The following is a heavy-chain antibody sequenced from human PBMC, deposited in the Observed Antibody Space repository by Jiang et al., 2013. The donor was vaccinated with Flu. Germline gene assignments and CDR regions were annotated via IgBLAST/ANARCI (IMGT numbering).Heavy chain of an antibody. CDR1: GFSLSDPGVG. Sequence: KPTQTLTLTCTVSGFSLSDPGVGVGWIRQPPGKALEWLALIYWDGAERYSPSLQTRLTIMKDTSNDEVVLTMTDMDPDDTATYYCAHRGGSGSYLYYFDIWGQGTLVTVSS. J-gene: IGHJ4*02. CDR2: IYWDGAE. V-gene: IGHV2-5*02. D-gene: IGHD1-26*01. CDR3: AHRGGSGSYLYYFDI.